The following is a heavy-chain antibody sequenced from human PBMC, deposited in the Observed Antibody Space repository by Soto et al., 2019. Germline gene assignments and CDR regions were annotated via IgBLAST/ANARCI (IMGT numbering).Heavy chain of an antibody. CDR2: IKSKTDGGTT. Sequence: EVQLVESGGGLVQPGGSLRLSCVASGFTFSNAWMSWVRQAPGKGLEWVGRIKSKTDGGTTDYAAPVKGRFTISRDDSKNTLYLQMNSLKTEDTAVYYCTTLRRSVPNDYWGQGTLVTVSS. CDR3: TTLRRSVPNDY. CDR1: GFTFSNAW. D-gene: IGHD2-15*01. V-gene: IGHV3-15*01. J-gene: IGHJ4*02.